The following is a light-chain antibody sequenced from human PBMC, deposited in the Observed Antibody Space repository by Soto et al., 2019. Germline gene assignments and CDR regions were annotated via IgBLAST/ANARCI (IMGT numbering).Light chain of an antibody. CDR3: SSYAGSSIPVA. CDR2: DVT. J-gene: IGLJ2*01. Sequence: ALTQPPSASGSPGQSVTISCTGASSDVGGYNFVSWYQQHPGKAPKLMIYDVTKRPSGVPDRFSGSKSGNTASLTVSGLQVDDEADYYCSSYAGSSIPVAFGGGTKLTVL. V-gene: IGLV2-8*01. CDR1: SSDVGGYNF.